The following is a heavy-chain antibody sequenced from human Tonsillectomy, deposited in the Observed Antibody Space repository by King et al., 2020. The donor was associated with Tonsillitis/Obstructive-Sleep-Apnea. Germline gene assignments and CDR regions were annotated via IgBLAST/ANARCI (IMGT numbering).Heavy chain of an antibody. V-gene: IGHV3-23*04. D-gene: IGHD5-12*01. J-gene: IGHJ5*02. CDR3: ARGATMVTLANWFDP. CDR2: ISGRGAGT. Sequence: VQLVESGGGLVQPGGSLRLSCEASGFTFNLFAMNWVRQVPGKGLEWVSGISGRGAGTYYADSVKGRFTISRDNSKNTVFLQMNSLRAEDTAMYYCARGATMVTLANWFDPWGQGTLATVSS. CDR1: GFTFNLFA.